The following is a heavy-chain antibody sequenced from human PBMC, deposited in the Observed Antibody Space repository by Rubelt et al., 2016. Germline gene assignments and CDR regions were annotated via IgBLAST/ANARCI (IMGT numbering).Heavy chain of an antibody. CDR1: GYTFTSYG. V-gene: IGHV1-18*01. J-gene: IGHJ3*02. Sequence: VKVSCKASGYTFTSYGISWVRQAPRQGLEWMGWISAYNGNTNYAQKLQGRVTMTTDTSTSTAYMELRSLRSDDTAVYYCARDLIVWQQLPHDAFDIWGQGTMVTVSS. CDR3: ARDLIVWQQLPHDAFDI. CDR2: ISAYNGNT. D-gene: IGHD6-13*01.